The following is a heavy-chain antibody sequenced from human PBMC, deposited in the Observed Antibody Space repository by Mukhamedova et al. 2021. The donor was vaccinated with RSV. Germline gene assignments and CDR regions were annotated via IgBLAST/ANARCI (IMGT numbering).Heavy chain of an antibody. V-gene: IGHV1-18*01. Sequence: GWLGWISGYNGNTKYERKLQGRVTMTTDTSTSTAYMELRSLRSDDTAVYYCARVWYELVFGTDYWGQGTLVTVSS. CDR3: ARVWYELVFGTDY. CDR2: ISGYNGNT. J-gene: IGHJ4*02. D-gene: IGHD3-9*01.